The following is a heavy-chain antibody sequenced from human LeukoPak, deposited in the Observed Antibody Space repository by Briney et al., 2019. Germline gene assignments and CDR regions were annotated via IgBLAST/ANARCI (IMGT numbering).Heavy chain of an antibody. J-gene: IGHJ2*01. Sequence: GGSLRLSCAASGFTFSSYWMTWVRQAPGKGLEWMANIKHDGSETYSVDSVKGRFAISRDNAKNSLYLQMNSLRAEDTAVYYCAREGIVVVTDPYWYFDLWGRGTLVTVSS. D-gene: IGHD2-21*02. CDR3: AREGIVVVTDPYWYFDL. V-gene: IGHV3-7*05. CDR1: GFTFSSYW. CDR2: IKHDGSET.